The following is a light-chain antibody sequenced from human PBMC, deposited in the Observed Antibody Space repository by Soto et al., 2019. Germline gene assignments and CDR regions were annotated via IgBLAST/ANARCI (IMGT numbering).Light chain of an antibody. Sequence: QLVLTQPPSASGTPGQRVTISCSGSYSNIGGKTVNWYQQLPGAAPRLLIYSDNQRPSGVPDRFSGSKSATSASLAIGGLQSDDEANYYCAAWDDSLNGPVVFGGGTKLTVL. V-gene: IGLV1-44*01. CDR1: YSNIGGKT. CDR2: SDN. J-gene: IGLJ3*02. CDR3: AAWDDSLNGPVV.